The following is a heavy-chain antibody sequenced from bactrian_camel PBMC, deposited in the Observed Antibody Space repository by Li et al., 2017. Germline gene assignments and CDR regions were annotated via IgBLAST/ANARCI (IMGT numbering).Heavy chain of an antibody. V-gene: IGHV3S40*01. CDR2: IDSGGDGL. CDR3: STSRTTY. Sequence: VQLVESGGGLVQPGGSLRLSCATSGFTFSSRDMSWVRLAPGKGLEWVAAIDSGGDGLYYADSVKGRFTISRDNANNLAYLQMTSLKSEDTALYYCSTSRTTYWGQGTQVTVS. J-gene: IGHJ4*01. CDR1: GFTFSSRD.